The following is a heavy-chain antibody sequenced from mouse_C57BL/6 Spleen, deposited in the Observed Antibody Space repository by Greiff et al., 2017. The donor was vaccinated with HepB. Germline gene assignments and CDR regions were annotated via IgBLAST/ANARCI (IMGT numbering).Heavy chain of an antibody. CDR2: IRSKSNNYAT. V-gene: IGHV10-1*01. D-gene: IGHD1-1*01. CDR3: VRHEGEYYYGKGNWYFDV. Sequence: EVQLVESGGGLVQPKGSLKLSCAASGFSFNTYAMNWVRQAPGKGLEWVARIRSKSNNYATYYADSVKDRFTISRDDSESMLYLQMNNLKTEDTAMYYCVRHEGEYYYGKGNWYFDVWGTGTTVTVSS. J-gene: IGHJ1*03. CDR1: GFSFNTYA.